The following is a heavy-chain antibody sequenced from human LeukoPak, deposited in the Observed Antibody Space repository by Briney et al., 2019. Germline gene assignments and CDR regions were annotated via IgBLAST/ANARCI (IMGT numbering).Heavy chain of an antibody. CDR1: GFTFSSYA. CDR2: ISYDGSNK. CDR3: ARDYDSSGYYYTLWYYYHGMDV. J-gene: IGHJ6*02. D-gene: IGHD3-22*01. V-gene: IGHV3-30-3*01. Sequence: PGGSLRLSCAASGFTFSSYAMHWVRQAPGKGLEWVAVISYDGSNKYYADSVKGRFTISRDNSKNTLYLQMNSLRAEDTAVYYCARDYDSSGYYYTLWYYYHGMDVWGQGTTVTVPS.